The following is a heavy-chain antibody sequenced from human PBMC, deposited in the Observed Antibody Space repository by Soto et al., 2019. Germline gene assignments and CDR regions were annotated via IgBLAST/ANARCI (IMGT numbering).Heavy chain of an antibody. Sequence: GESLKISCRTSGYKFTSSWVAWVRQKPGKGLEWVGIIFPSDSDTRYSPSFQGQVTISADRSTSTVFLQWASLKASDTAVYFCARKDKSGYFNWFDPWGQGTLVTVSS. CDR1: GYKFTSSW. D-gene: IGHD3-22*01. CDR3: ARKDKSGYFNWFDP. V-gene: IGHV5-51*01. J-gene: IGHJ5*02. CDR2: IFPSDSDT.